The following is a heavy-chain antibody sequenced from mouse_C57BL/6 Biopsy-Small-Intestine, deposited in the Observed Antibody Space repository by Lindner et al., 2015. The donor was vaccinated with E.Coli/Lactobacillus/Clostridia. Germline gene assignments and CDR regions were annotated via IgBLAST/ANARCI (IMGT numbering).Heavy chain of an antibody. J-gene: IGHJ2*01. CDR1: GYTFTDYW. Sequence: QLQESGAELVRPGTSVKMSCKASGYTFTDYWLAWAKQRPGHGLEWIGDIYPGGGYTNYNEKFKGRATLTADKSSSTAYMQFSSLTSEDSAIYYCARGTDYFDYWGQGTTLTVS. V-gene: IGHV1-63*01. CDR3: ARGTDYFDY. CDR2: IYPGGGYT. D-gene: IGHD3-3*01.